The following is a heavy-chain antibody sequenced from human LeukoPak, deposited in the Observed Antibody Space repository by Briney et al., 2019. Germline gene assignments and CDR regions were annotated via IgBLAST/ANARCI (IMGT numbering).Heavy chain of an antibody. J-gene: IGHJ3*02. CDR2: IYSGGST. V-gene: IGHV3-53*01. CDR1: GFTVSSNY. Sequence: GGSLRLSCAASGFTVSSNYMSWVRQAPGKGLEWVSVIYSGGSTYYADSVKGRFTISRDNSKNTLYLQMNSLRAEDTAVYYCARDPYGSGSYRDAFDIWGQGTMVTVSS. D-gene: IGHD3-10*01. CDR3: ARDPYGSGSYRDAFDI.